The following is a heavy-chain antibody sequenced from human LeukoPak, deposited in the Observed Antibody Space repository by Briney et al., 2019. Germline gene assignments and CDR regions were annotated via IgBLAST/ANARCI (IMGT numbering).Heavy chain of an antibody. CDR1: GFTFRRYW. CDR2: IKEDGSEK. J-gene: IGHJ4*02. Sequence: SGGSLRLSCAASGFTFRRYWMSWVRQAPGKGLGWLANIKEDGSEKYYVDSVKGRFTISRDNAKNSLYLQMNSLRAEDTAVYYCARDDIATYDYWGQGTLVTVSS. V-gene: IGHV3-7*01. D-gene: IGHD2-15*01. CDR3: ARDDIATYDY.